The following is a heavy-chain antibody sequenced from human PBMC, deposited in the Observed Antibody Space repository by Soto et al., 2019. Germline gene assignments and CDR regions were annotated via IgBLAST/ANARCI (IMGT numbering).Heavy chain of an antibody. V-gene: IGHV3-7*01. CDR3: ARSYPYYDFWGGPLGGYYYGVDV. J-gene: IGHJ6*02. D-gene: IGHD3-3*01. Sequence: ELLLVESGGGLVQPGGSLRLSCAASGFTFSAYWMSWVRQAPGKGLEWVANINGDGTEKYYVDSVKGRFTISRDNGEGSLFLPMCSLSADGTALYYCARSYPYYDFWGGPLGGYYYGVDVWGQGTTVTVSS. CDR2: INGDGTEK. CDR1: GFTFSAYW.